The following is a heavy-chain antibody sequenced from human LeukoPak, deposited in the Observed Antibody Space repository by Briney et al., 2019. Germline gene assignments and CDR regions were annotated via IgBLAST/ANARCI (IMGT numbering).Heavy chain of an antibody. D-gene: IGHD3-22*01. CDR3: ARHQGSYYYDSSGYYGN. Sequence: SETLSLTCTVSGGSISSYYWSWIRQPPGKGLEWVGYIYYSGSTNYNPPLKSRVTISVDTSKNQFSLKLSSVTAADTAVYYCARHQGSYYYDSSGYYGNWGQGTLVTVSS. J-gene: IGHJ4*02. V-gene: IGHV4-59*08. CDR2: IYYSGST. CDR1: GGSISSYY.